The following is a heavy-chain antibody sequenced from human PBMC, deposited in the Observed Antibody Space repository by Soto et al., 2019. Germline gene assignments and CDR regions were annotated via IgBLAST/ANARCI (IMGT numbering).Heavy chain of an antibody. CDR1: GGTFSSYA. Sequence: ASVKVSCKASGGTFSSYAISWVRQAPGQGLEWMGGIIPIFGTANYAQKFQGRVTITADESTSTAYMERSSLRSGDTAVYYCAGDDFGVTVAKNYYGMDVWGQGTTVTVS. CDR2: IIPIFGTA. CDR3: AGDDFGVTVAKNYYGMDV. D-gene: IGHD5-12*01. J-gene: IGHJ6*02. V-gene: IGHV1-69*13.